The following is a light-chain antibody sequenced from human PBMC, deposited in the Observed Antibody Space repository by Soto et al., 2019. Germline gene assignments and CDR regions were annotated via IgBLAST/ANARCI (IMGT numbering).Light chain of an antibody. J-gene: IGKJ4*01. CDR3: QQYGSSPPFT. CDR2: GAS. Sequence: EIVLTQSPGTLSLSPGERATLSCRASQSVSSSYLAWYQQKPGQAPRLLIYGASSRATGIPDRFGGSGSGTDFTLTISRLEPEDFAVYYCQQYGSSPPFTFVGGTKVEIK. CDR1: QSVSSSY. V-gene: IGKV3-20*01.